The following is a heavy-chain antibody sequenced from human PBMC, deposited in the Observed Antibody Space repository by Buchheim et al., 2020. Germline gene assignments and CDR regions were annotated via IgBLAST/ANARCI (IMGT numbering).Heavy chain of an antibody. CDR2: ISYDGSNK. V-gene: IGHV3-30*18. Sequence: QVQLVESGGDVVQPGRSLRLSCAASGFTFSSYGMHWVRQAPGKGLEWVAVISYDGSNKYYADSVKGRFTISRDNSKNTLYLQMNSLRAEDTAVYYCAKDLVVAAPYYGMDVWGQGTT. CDR3: AKDLVVAAPYYGMDV. D-gene: IGHD2-15*01. J-gene: IGHJ6*02. CDR1: GFTFSSYG.